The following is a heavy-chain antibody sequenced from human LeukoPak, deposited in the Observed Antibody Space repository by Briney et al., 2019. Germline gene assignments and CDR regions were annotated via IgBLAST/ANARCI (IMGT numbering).Heavy chain of an antibody. CDR3: ARVPVTTSCMY. Sequence: SETLSLTCTVSGGSISSGSYYWSWIRQPAGKGLELIGRIYTSGSTNYNPSLKSRVTISVDTSKNQFSLKLSSVTAADTAVYYCARVPVTTSCMYWGQGTLVTVSS. CDR2: IYTSGST. J-gene: IGHJ4*02. V-gene: IGHV4-61*02. CDR1: GGSISSGSYY. D-gene: IGHD4-17*01.